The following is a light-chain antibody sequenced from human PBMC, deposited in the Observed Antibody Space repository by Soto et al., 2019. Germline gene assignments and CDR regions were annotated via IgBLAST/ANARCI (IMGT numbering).Light chain of an antibody. CDR1: SSDVGNYKY. J-gene: IGLJ1*01. Sequence: QSALTQPASASGSPGQSITISCTGTSSDVGNYKYVSWYQQHPGKAPKLMIYEVSNRPSGVSNRFSGSKSGNTASLTISGLQAEDETDYYCCSFTSSNTHVFGAGTKLTVL. CDR2: EVS. CDR3: CSFTSSNTHV. V-gene: IGLV2-14*01.